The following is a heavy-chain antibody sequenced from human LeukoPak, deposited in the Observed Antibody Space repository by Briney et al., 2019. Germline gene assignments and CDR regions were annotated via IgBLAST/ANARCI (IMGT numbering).Heavy chain of an antibody. J-gene: IGHJ6*03. CDR3: ARGATQDTAMVLYYYYCYMDV. D-gene: IGHD5-18*01. CDR1: GYTFTSYD. Sequence: ASVKVSCKASGYTFTSYDINWVRQATGQRNEWMGWMNPNSGNTGYAQKFQGRIAITRNTSISTAYMELSSLRSEDTAVSYCARGATQDTAMVLYYYYCYMDVWGKGTTVTVSS. CDR2: MNPNSGNT. V-gene: IGHV1-8*03.